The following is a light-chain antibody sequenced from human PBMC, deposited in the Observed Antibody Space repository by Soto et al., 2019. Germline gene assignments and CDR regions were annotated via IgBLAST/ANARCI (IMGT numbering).Light chain of an antibody. CDR1: QSVSSSY. CDR3: QQYGSSPLT. CDR2: GAS. V-gene: IGKV3-20*01. Sequence: EIVLTQSPGTLSLSPGERATLSCRASQSVSSSYLAWYQQKPGQAPRLLIYGASSRATGIPDRFSGSGSGTEFTLTISRLEPDDFALYYCQQYGSSPLTFGEGTKVEIK. J-gene: IGKJ4*01.